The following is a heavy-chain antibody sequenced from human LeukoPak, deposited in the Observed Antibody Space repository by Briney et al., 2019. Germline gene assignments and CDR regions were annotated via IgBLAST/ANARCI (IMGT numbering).Heavy chain of an antibody. CDR3: ARGPLGYCSSTSCLPYFDY. J-gene: IGHJ4*02. D-gene: IGHD2-2*01. V-gene: IGHV3-64*01. CDR1: GFTFSSYA. CDR2: ISSNGGST. Sequence: GGSLRLSCAASGFTFSSYAMHWVRQAPGKGLEYVSAISSNGGSTYYANSVKGRFTISRDNSKNTLYLQMGSLRAEDMAVYYCARGPLGYCSSTSCLPYFDYWGQGTLVTVSS.